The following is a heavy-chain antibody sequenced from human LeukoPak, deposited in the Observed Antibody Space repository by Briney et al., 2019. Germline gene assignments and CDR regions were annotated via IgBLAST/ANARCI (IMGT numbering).Heavy chain of an antibody. V-gene: IGHV1-2*02. CDR1: GYHFTGYH. CDR2: ISTDSGDT. CDR3: AGLGSTVKGRIDP. Sequence: ASVKVSCKVSGYHFTGYHVHWVRQAPGQGLEWIGRISTDSGDTNGAQKFQGRVTMTRDTSISTAYMEFSGLTSDDSAVYYCAGLGSTVKGRIDPWGQGTPVTVST. D-gene: IGHD5/OR15-5a*01. J-gene: IGHJ5*02.